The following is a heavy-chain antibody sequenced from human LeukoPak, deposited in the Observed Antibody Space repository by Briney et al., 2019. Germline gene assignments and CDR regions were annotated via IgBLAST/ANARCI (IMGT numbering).Heavy chain of an antibody. CDR1: GGSTRNYC. J-gene: IGHJ3*01. Sequence: PSETLSLTCTVSGGSTRNYCWSWVRRPQGMGLQWIGYIHYRGNTDYSPSLRSRVTISSDTSRISLKVTSVTAADTAVYYCARHLSNYGSGTYTAFDVWGQGAMVIVSS. CDR2: IHYRGNT. CDR3: ARHLSNYGSGTYTAFDV. V-gene: IGHV4-59*08. D-gene: IGHD3-10*01.